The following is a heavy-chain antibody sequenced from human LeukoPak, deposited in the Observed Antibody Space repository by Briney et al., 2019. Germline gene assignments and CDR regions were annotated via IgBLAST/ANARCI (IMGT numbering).Heavy chain of an antibody. V-gene: IGHV4-34*01. CDR1: GGSFSGYY. CDR3: ARVAVQLSFGIDY. J-gene: IGHJ4*02. Sequence: PSETLSLTCAVYGGSFSGYYWSWIRQPPGKGLEWIGEINHSGSTNYNPSLKSRVTISVDTSKNQFSLKLSSVTAADTAVYYCARVAVQLSFGIDYWGQGTLVTVSS. CDR2: INHSGST. D-gene: IGHD5-18*01.